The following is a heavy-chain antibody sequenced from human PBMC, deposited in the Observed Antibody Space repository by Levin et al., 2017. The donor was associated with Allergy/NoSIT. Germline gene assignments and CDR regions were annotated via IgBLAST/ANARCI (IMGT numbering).Heavy chain of an antibody. CDR2: ISYDGSNK. J-gene: IGHJ4*02. CDR1: GFTFSSYG. D-gene: IGHD6-19*01. V-gene: IGHV3-30*18. Sequence: PGGSLRLSCAASGFTFSSYGMHWVRQAPGKGLEWVAVISYDGSNKYYADSVKGRFTISRDNSKNTLYLQMNSLRAEDTAVYYCAKGDSSGWYWEIDYWGQGTLVTVSS. CDR3: AKGDSSGWYWEIDY.